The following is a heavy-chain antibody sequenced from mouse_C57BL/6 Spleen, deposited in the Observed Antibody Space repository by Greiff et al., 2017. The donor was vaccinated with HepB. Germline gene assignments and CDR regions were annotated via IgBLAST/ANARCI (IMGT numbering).Heavy chain of an antibody. Sequence: QVQLKESGPGILQSSQTLSLTCSFSGFSLSTSGMGVSWIRQPSGKGLEWLAHIYWDDDKRYNPSLKSRLTISKDTSRNQVFLKITSVDTADTATYYCARREPVVPWYFDVWGTGTTVTVSS. V-gene: IGHV8-12*01. CDR2: IYWDDDK. CDR3: ARREPVVPWYFDV. CDR1: GFSLSTSGMG. D-gene: IGHD1-1*01. J-gene: IGHJ1*03.